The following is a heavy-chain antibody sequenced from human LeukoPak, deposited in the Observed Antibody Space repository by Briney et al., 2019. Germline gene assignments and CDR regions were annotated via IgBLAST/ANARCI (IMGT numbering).Heavy chain of an antibody. J-gene: IGHJ6*02. CDR2: IYENGGTT. Sequence: PGGSLRLSCVGSGFTFRSHAMSWVRQAPEKGLEFVSGIYENGGTTYYADSVKGRFTISRDSSKNTLYLQMNSLRAEDTAVYYCAKHWGSSYRYYHALDVWGQGTTVTVSS. D-gene: IGHD3-16*01. CDR3: AKHWGSSYRYYHALDV. CDR1: GFTFRSHA. V-gene: IGHV3-23*01.